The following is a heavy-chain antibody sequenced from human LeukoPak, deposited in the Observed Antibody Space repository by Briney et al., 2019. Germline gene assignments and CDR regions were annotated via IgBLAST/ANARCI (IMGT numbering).Heavy chain of an antibody. Sequence: VASVKVSCKASGYTFTNYGVSWVRQAPGQGLEWMGWISTYNGNTNYAQNLQGRVTMTTDTSTNAAYMELRSLTSDDTAVYYCARALDYGDYDQLIFDYWGQGTLVTVSS. J-gene: IGHJ4*02. V-gene: IGHV1-18*01. D-gene: IGHD4-17*01. CDR3: ARALDYGDYDQLIFDY. CDR2: ISTYNGNT. CDR1: GYTFTNYG.